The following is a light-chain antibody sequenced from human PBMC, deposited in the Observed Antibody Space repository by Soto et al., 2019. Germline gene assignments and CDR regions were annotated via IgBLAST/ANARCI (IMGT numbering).Light chain of an antibody. CDR1: QTVYNNY. Sequence: EIVLTQSPGTVSLSPGERATLSCRASQTVYNNYIAWYQQSPGQAPRVLIYGTSTRATGTPDRFSGSGSGTDFTSTISSLEPEDFAVYYCQQRSNWPPITFGQGTRLEIK. CDR2: GTS. J-gene: IGKJ5*01. CDR3: QQRSNWPPIT. V-gene: IGKV3D-20*02.